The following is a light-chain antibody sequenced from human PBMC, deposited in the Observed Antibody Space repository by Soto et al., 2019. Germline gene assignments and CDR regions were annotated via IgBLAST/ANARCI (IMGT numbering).Light chain of an antibody. CDR1: SSDVGGYNY. CDR3: TSHTPGSPHV. V-gene: IGLV2-14*01. Sequence: QSVLTQPASVSGSPGQSITISCTGTSSDVGGYNYVSWYQQYPGKVPKLMIYKVSNRPSGISNRFSGSKSGNTASLTISGLQAEDEADYFCTSHTPGSPHVFGAGTKLTVL. CDR2: KVS. J-gene: IGLJ1*01.